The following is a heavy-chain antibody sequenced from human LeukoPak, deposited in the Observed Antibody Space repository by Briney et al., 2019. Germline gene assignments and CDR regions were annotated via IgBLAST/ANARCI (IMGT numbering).Heavy chain of an antibody. J-gene: IGHJ4*02. V-gene: IGHV1-24*01. D-gene: IGHD6-19*01. CDR1: GYTLTELS. CDR3: ATVGSGWYYFDY. Sequence: ASVKVCCKVSGYTLTELSMHWVRQAPGKGLEWMGGFDPEDGETIYAQKFQGRVTMTEDTSTDTAYMELSSLRSEDTAVYYCATVGSGWYYFDYWGQGTLVTVSS. CDR2: FDPEDGET.